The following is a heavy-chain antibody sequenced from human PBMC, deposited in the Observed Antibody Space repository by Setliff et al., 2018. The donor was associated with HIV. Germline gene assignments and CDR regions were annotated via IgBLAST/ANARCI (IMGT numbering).Heavy chain of an antibody. D-gene: IGHD6-13*01. CDR1: GYTFTSYG. V-gene: IGHV1-18*01. CDR2: ISAYNGNT. Sequence: ASVKVSCKASGYTFTSYGMSWVRQAPGQGLEWMGWISAYNGNTHYAQKLQGRVTMTTDTSTSTAYMELSSLRSEDTAVYYCARDPRSIGAAGPEYFQHWGQGTLVTVSS. CDR3: ARDPRSIGAAGPEYFQH. J-gene: IGHJ1*01.